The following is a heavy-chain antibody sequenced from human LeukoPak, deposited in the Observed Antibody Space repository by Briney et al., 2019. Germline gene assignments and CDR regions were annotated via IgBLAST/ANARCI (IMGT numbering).Heavy chain of an antibody. J-gene: IGHJ5*02. CDR3: ARTGIVGAVIGP. Sequence: ASVKVSCKASGYTFTSYDINWVRQATGQGLEWMGWMHPNSGNTGYAQNFQGRVTMTRNTSISTAYMELSSLRSEDTAVYYCARTGIVGAVIGPWGQGTLVTVSS. CDR2: MHPNSGNT. D-gene: IGHD1-26*01. V-gene: IGHV1-8*01. CDR1: GYTFTSYD.